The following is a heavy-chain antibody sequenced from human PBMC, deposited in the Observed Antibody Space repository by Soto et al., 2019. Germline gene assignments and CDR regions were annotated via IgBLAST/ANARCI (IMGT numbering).Heavy chain of an antibody. CDR2: ISGYNGNT. J-gene: IGHJ4*02. D-gene: IGHD2-21*02. V-gene: IGHV1-18*01. CDR1: GYTFSNYG. Sequence: GASVKVSCKASGYTFSNYGISWVRQGPGQGLEWMGWISGYNGNTHYEEKVQDRIKMTTDTSTSTTYLELRSLRYEDTAVYYCARGGLSGDWHFDYWGQGTLVTVSS. CDR3: ARGGLSGDWHFDY.